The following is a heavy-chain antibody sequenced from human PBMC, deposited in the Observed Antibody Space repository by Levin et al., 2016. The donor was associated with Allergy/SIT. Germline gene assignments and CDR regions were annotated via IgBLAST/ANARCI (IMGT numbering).Heavy chain of an antibody. CDR3: ARLRYPTTHGTDS. D-gene: IGHD3-9*01. Sequence: SETLSLTCAVSGGSFSNSFWTWIRQPPGKGLEWIGEINHVGSITYNPSLKGRVTISVDTSKNQFSLNLRSVSTADTAVYYCARLRYPTTHGTDSWGPGTLVFVSS. J-gene: IGHJ4*02. V-gene: IGHV4-34*01. CDR1: GGSFSNSF. CDR2: INHVGSI.